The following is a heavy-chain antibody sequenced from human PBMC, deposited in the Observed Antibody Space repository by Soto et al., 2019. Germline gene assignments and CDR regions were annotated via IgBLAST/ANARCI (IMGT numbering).Heavy chain of an antibody. V-gene: IGHV3-7*01. CDR1: EFTFSSFW. CDR3: AKDDGYGDY. Sequence: EVQLVESGGGLVQPGGSLRLSCAASEFTFSSFWMSWVRQAPGTGLEWVANIKEDGSEKYYADSVKGRFTISRGHAKKTLFLQMNNLRAEDTAVYYCAKDDGYGDYFGQGTLVTVSS. J-gene: IGHJ4*02. D-gene: IGHD5-12*01. CDR2: IKEDGSEK.